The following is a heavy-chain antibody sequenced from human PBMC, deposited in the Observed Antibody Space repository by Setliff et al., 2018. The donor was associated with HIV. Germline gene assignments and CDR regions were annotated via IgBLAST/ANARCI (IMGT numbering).Heavy chain of an antibody. Sequence: ASVKVSCKASGYTFTGYYMHWVRQAPGQGLEWMGWINPNSGGTNYAQKFQGRVTMTRDTSISTAYMELSSLRPEDTAVYYCARTLYSSFSSFDYWGQGTLVTVSS. CDR1: GYTFTGYY. D-gene: IGHD6-19*01. V-gene: IGHV1-2*02. J-gene: IGHJ4*02. CDR2: INPNSGGT. CDR3: ARTLYSSFSSFDY.